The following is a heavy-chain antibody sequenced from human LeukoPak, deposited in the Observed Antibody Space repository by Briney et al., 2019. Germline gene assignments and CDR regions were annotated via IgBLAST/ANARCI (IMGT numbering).Heavy chain of an antibody. D-gene: IGHD6-13*01. Sequence: PGGSLRLSCAASGFTFSSYWMHWVRQGPGKGLVWVSRINTDGSSTSYADSVKGRFTISRDKNTLYLQMNSLRAEDTAVYYCARDGGSSWRGNWFDPWGQGTLVTVSS. CDR2: INTDGSST. CDR3: ARDGGSSWRGNWFDP. CDR1: GFTFSSYW. V-gene: IGHV3-74*01. J-gene: IGHJ5*02.